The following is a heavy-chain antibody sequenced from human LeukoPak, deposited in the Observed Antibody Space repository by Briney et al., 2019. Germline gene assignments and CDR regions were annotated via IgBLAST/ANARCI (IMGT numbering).Heavy chain of an antibody. Sequence: SETLSLTCTVSGGSVSSGSYYWSWIRQPPGKGLEWIGYIYYSGSTNYNPSLKSRVTISVDTSKYQFSLKLSSVTAADTAVYYCARGAAGYCSGGSCGYYYYYGMGVWGKGTTVTVSS. D-gene: IGHD2-15*01. CDR1: GGSVSSGSYY. J-gene: IGHJ6*04. CDR3: ARGAAGYCSGGSCGYYYYYGMGV. V-gene: IGHV4-61*01. CDR2: IYYSGST.